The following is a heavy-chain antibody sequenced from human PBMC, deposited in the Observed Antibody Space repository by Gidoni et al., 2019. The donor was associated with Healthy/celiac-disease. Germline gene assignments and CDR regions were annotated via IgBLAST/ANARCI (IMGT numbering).Heavy chain of an antibody. V-gene: IGHV4-34*01. CDR1: GGSFSGYY. D-gene: IGHD3-10*01. CDR2: INHSGST. CDR3: ARDSGRYYGMDV. Sequence: QVQLQQWGAGLLKPSETLSLTCAVYGGSFSGYYWSWIRQPPGKGLEWIGEINHSGSTNYNPSLKSRVTISVDTSKNQFSLKLSSVTAADTAVYYCARDSGRYYGMDVWGQGTTVTVSS. J-gene: IGHJ6*02.